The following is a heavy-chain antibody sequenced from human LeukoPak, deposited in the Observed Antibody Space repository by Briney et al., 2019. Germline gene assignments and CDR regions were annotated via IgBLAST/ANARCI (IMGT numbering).Heavy chain of an antibody. CDR3: ARDPTDSSGWYVYYYYGMDV. D-gene: IGHD6-19*01. V-gene: IGHV1-18*04. CDR2: INPNSGNT. J-gene: IGHJ6*02. CDR1: GYTFTGYY. Sequence: ASVKVSCKASGYTFTGYYMHWVRQAPGQGLEWMGWINPNSGNTNYAQKLQGRVTMTTDTSTSTAYMELRSLRSDDTAVYYCARDPTDSSGWYVYYYYGMDVWGQGTTVTVSS.